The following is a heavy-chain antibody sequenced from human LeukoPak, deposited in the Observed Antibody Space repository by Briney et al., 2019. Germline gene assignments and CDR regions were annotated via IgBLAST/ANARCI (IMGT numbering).Heavy chain of an antibody. CDR2: INPSVATA. CDR3: ARRRPHGASGSQYGMDV. Sequence: ASVKVSCKASGYTFTNYFIHWVRQAPGQGLEWVGIINPSVATATYAQKFQGRVTMTRDTSTSTVYMELSSLRSEDTAVYYCARRRPHGASGSQYGMDVWGQGTPVAVSS. V-gene: IGHV1-46*01. J-gene: IGHJ6*02. D-gene: IGHD3-10*01. CDR1: GYTFTNYF.